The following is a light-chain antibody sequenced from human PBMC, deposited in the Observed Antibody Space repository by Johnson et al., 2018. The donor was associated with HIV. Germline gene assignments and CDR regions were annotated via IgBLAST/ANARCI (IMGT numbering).Light chain of an antibody. CDR1: SSNIESDY. J-gene: IGLJ1*01. Sequence: QSVLSQPPSVSAAPGQKVDISCSGSSSNIESDYVSWYQQLPGTAPKLLIYENNKRPSGIPDRFSGSKSGTSATLGITGLQTGDEADYYCGTWDSSLSAHYVFGTGTKITVL. V-gene: IGLV1-51*01. CDR3: GTWDSSLSAHYV. CDR2: ENN.